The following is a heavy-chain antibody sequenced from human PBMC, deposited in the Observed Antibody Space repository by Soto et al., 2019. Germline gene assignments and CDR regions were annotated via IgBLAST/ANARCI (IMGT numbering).Heavy chain of an antibody. CDR1: GGTFSSYT. V-gene: IGHV1-69*08. CDR3: ARETRESYYYYYGMDV. J-gene: IGHJ6*02. D-gene: IGHD3-10*01. Sequence: QVQLVQSGAEVKKPGSSVKVSCKASGGTFSSYTISWVRQAPGQGLEWMGRIIPILGIANYAQKFQSRVTITADKSTSTAYMELSSLRSEDTAVYYCARETRESYYYYYGMDVWGQGTTVTVSS. CDR2: IIPILGIA.